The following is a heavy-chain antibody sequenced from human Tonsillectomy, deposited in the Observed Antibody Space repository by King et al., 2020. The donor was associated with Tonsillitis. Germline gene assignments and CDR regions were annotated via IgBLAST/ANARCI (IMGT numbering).Heavy chain of an antibody. Sequence: QLVQSGGGLVQPGRSLRLSCTASGFTFGDYSMSWVRQAPGKGLEWVGFXXXXAYGGTTEYAASVKGRFTISXXDSKSIAYLQMNSLKTEDTAVYYCTRDKYRGSFGLYFQHWGQGTLVTVSS. J-gene: IGHJ1*01. CDR2: XXXXAYGGTT. D-gene: IGHD1-26*01. V-gene: IGHV3-49*04. CDR3: TRDKYRGSFGLYFQH. CDR1: GFTFGDYS.